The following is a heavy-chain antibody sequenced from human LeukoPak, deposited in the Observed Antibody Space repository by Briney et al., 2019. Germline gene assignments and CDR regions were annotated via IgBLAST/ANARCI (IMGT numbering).Heavy chain of an antibody. CDR1: GFTFSSYA. CDR3: AKGMYNWNDLHDY. Sequence: GGSLRLSCAASGFTFSSYAMSWVPQAPGKGLEWVSAISGSGGSTYYADSVKGRFTISRDNSKNTLYLQMNSLRAEDTAVYYSAKGMYNWNDLHDYWGQGTLVTVSS. D-gene: IGHD1-20*01. J-gene: IGHJ4*02. V-gene: IGHV3-23*01. CDR2: ISGSGGST.